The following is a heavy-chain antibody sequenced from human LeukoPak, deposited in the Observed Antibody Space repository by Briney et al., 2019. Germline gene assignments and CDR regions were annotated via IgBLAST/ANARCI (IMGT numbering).Heavy chain of an antibody. CDR1: GYTFTNFD. D-gene: IGHD5-12*01. J-gene: IGHJ4*02. CDR2: MNPNTGNA. Sequence: EASVKVSCKASGYTFTNFDINWVRQATGQGLEWMGWMNPNTGNAGYAQKFQDRVTITWDASISTAYMDLSSLRSGDTAVYYCARVGYSNSYDYWGQGTLVTVSS. CDR3: ARVGYSNSYDY. V-gene: IGHV1-8*03.